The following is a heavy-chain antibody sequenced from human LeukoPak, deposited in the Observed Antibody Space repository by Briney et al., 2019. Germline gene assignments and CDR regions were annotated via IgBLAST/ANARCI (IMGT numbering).Heavy chain of an antibody. CDR3: ARWGSGWYYFDY. Sequence: PSETLSLTCAVYGGSFSGYYWGWIRQPPGKGLEWIGEINHSGSTNYNPSLKSRVTISVDTSKNQFSLKLSSVTAADTAVYYCARWGSGWYYFDYWGQGTLVTVSS. CDR1: GGSFSGYY. J-gene: IGHJ4*02. CDR2: INHSGST. V-gene: IGHV4-34*01. D-gene: IGHD6-19*01.